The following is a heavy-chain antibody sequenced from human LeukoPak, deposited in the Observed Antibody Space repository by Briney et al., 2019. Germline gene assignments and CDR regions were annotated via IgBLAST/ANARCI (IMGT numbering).Heavy chain of an antibody. J-gene: IGHJ6*03. CDR2: ISYDGSNK. Sequence: PGGSLRLSCAASGFTFSSYGMHWVRQAPGKGLEWVAVISYDGSNKYYADSVKGRFTISRDNSKNTLYLQMNSLRAEDTAVYYCVLDYVDVWGKGTTVTVSS. CDR3: VLDYVDV. CDR1: GFTFSSYG. V-gene: IGHV3-30*03.